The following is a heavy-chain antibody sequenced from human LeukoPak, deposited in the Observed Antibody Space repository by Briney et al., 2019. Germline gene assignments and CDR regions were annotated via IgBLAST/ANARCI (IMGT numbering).Heavy chain of an antibody. CDR3: AREGDSYGYNRWFDP. D-gene: IGHD5-18*01. CDR1: GGSISNYY. Sequence: TSSETLSLTCTVSGGSISNYYWSWIRQPPGKGLEWIGYIYYSGSTNYNPSLKSRVTISVDTSKNQLSLKLSSVTAADTAVYYCAREGDSYGYNRWFDPWGQGTLVTVSS. V-gene: IGHV4-59*01. J-gene: IGHJ5*02. CDR2: IYYSGST.